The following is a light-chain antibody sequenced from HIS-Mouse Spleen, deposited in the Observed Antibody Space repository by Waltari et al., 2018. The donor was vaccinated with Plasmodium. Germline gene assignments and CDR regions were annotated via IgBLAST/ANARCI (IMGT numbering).Light chain of an antibody. CDR2: EDS. J-gene: IGLJ3*02. CDR1: ALPKKY. V-gene: IGLV3-10*01. CDR3: YSTDSSGKHRV. Sequence: SYELTQPPSVSVSPGQTARITCSGAALPKKYAYWYQQKSGQAPVLVIYEDSKRPSGIPGRFSGASSGTMATLTISGAQVEDEADYYCYSTDSSGKHRVFGGGTKLTVL.